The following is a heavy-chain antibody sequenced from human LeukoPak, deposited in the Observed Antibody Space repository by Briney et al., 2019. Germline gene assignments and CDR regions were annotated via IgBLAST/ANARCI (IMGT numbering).Heavy chain of an antibody. Sequence: GGSLRLSCAASGFAFSSYAMHWVRQAPGKGLEWVAVISYDGSNKYYADSVKGRFTISRDNSKNTLYLQMNSLRAEDTAVYYCVSLNTSPGDDYWGQGTLVTVSS. V-gene: IGHV3-30-3*01. CDR1: GFAFSSYA. D-gene: IGHD1-1*01. CDR2: ISYDGSNK. CDR3: VSLNTSPGDDY. J-gene: IGHJ4*02.